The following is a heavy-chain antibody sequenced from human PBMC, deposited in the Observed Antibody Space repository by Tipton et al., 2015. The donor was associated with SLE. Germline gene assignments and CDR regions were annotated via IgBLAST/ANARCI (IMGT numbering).Heavy chain of an antibody. J-gene: IGHJ4*02. V-gene: IGHV3-30-3*01. CDR2: ISYDGSNK. D-gene: IGHD1-26*01. Sequence: SLRLSCAASGFIFSSYAVHWVRQAPGKGLEWLAVISYDGSNKYYADSVKGRFTISRDNSKNTLYLQMNSLRAEDTAVYYCARDPISGSYLDYWGQGTLVTVSS. CDR3: ARDPISGSYLDY. CDR1: GFIFSSYA.